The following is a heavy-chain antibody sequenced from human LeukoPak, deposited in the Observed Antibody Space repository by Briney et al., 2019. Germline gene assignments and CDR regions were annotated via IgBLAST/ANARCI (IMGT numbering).Heavy chain of an antibody. Sequence: SETLSLTCTVSGGSISGYYWSWIRQPPGKGLEWVGYISYSGSTNYNPSLKSRVTISVDTSKNQFSLKLSSVTAADTAVYYCARDKVPWQLGPLGYYYYMDVWGKGTTVTVSS. CDR3: ARDKVPWQLGPLGYYYYMDV. J-gene: IGHJ6*03. V-gene: IGHV4-59*12. D-gene: IGHD6-6*01. CDR1: GGSISGYY. CDR2: ISYSGST.